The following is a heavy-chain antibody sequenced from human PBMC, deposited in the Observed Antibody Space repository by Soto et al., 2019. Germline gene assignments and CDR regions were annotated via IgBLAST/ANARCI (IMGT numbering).Heavy chain of an antibody. Sequence: ASVKVSCKASGYTFSSYAMHWVRQAPGQRLEWMGWINAGNGNTKYSQKFQGRVTITRDTSASTAYMELSSLRSEDTAVYYCARVPAGSSSFVDYSGQGTLVTVPS. V-gene: IGHV1-3*01. D-gene: IGHD6-6*01. J-gene: IGHJ4*02. CDR1: GYTFSSYA. CDR3: ARVPAGSSSFVDY. CDR2: INAGNGNT.